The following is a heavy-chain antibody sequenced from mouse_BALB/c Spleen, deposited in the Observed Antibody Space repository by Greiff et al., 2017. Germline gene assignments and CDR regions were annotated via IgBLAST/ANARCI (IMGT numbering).Heavy chain of an antibody. CDR1: GYTFTSYY. J-gene: IGHJ4*01. D-gene: IGHD1-1*01. CDR2: INPSNGGT. CDR3: TRRKNYYGSSYDYAMDY. Sequence: VKLQESGAELVKPGASVKLSCKASGYTFTSYYMYWVKQRPGQGLEWIGEINPSNGGTNFNEKFKSKATLTVDKSSSTAYMQLSSLTSEDSAVYYCTRRKNYYGSSYDYAMDYWGQGTSVTVSS. V-gene: IGHV1S81*02.